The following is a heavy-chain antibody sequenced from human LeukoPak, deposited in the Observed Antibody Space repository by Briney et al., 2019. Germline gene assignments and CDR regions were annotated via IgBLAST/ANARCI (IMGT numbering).Heavy chain of an antibody. V-gene: IGHV4-39*07. D-gene: IGHD3-3*01. CDR2: IYYSGST. CDR3: ARAENADYDFWSGPIKANWFDP. Sequence: PSETLSLTCTVSGGSISSSSYYWGWIRQPPGKGLEWIGSIYYSGSTYYNPSLKSRVTISVDTSKNQFSLKLSSVTAADTAVYYCARAENADYDFWSGPIKANWFDPWGQGTLVTVSS. J-gene: IGHJ5*02. CDR1: GGSISSSSYY.